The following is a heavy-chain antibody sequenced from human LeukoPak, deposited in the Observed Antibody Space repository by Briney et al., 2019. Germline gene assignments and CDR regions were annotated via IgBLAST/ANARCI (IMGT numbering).Heavy chain of an antibody. CDR1: GGSISSYY. CDR2: IYYSGST. Sequence: SETLSLTCTVSGGSISSYYWSWIRQPPGKGLEWIGYIYYSGSTNYNPSLQSRVTISVDTSKNQFSLKLSSVTAADTAVYYCARGRDYYDSSGYYYEGTIVDYWGQGTLVTVSS. D-gene: IGHD3-22*01. V-gene: IGHV4-59*01. J-gene: IGHJ4*02. CDR3: ARGRDYYDSSGYYYEGTIVDY.